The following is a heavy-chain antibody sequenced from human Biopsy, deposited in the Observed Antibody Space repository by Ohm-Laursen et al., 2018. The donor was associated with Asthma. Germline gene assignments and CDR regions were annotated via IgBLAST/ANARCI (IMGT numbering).Heavy chain of an antibody. CDR1: GFTFDNYT. Sequence: LRLSCSATGFTFDNYTMHWVRQAPGKGLEWVTIISYDGRNTYYADSVEGRFTISRDNSKNTLFLQMSSLRPEDTAVYYCARGGLHYYEYYGMDVWGQGTTVTVSS. V-gene: IGHV3-30*04. J-gene: IGHJ6*02. D-gene: IGHD2-21*02. CDR3: ARGGLHYYEYYGMDV. CDR2: ISYDGRNT.